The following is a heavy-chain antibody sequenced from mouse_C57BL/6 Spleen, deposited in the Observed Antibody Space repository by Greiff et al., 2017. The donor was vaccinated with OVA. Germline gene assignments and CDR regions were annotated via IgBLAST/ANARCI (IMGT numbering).Heavy chain of an antibody. CDR2: IDPSDSYT. CDR3: ARGTWDY. J-gene: IGHJ2*01. Sequence: QVQLQQPGAELVKPGASVKVSCNASGYTFTSYWMHWVKQRPGQGLEWIGEIDPSDSYTNYNQKFKGKSTLTVDKSSSTAYMQLSSLTSEDSAVYYCARGTWDYWGQGTTLTVSS. CDR1: GYTFTSYW. V-gene: IGHV1-69*01. D-gene: IGHD3-3*01.